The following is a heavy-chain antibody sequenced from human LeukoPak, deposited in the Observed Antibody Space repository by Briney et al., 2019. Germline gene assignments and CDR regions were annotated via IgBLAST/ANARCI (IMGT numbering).Heavy chain of an antibody. CDR2: INWNGGST. CDR3: ARSSHPDYEEPFDI. Sequence: GGSLRLSCAASGFTFDDYGMSWVRQAPGKGLEWVSGINWNGGSTGYADSVKGRFTISRDNAKNSLYLQMNSLRAEDTALYYCARSSHPDYEEPFDIWGQGTMVTVSS. V-gene: IGHV3-20*04. D-gene: IGHD3-22*01. CDR1: GFTFDDYG. J-gene: IGHJ3*02.